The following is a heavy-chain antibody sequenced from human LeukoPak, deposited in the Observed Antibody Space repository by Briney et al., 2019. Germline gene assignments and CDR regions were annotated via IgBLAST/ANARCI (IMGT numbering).Heavy chain of an antibody. J-gene: IGHJ4*02. CDR3: AKIRLEESATGY. V-gene: IGHV3-30*02. CDR1: GFIFRGHA. Sequence: GGSLRLSCAASGFIFRGHAMHWVRQAPGKGLEWVAFIRYDGSNKYYADSVKGRFTISRDNSKNTLYLQMSSLRAEDTAVYYCAKIRLEESATGYWGQGTLVTVSS. D-gene: IGHD2-15*01. CDR2: IRYDGSNK.